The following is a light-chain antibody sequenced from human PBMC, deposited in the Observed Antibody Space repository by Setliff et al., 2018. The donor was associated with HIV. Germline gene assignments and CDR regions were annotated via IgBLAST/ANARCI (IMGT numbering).Light chain of an antibody. CDR1: SSDIGRYNL. CDR3: SAYATSHTYV. Sequence: QSALAQPASVSGSPGQSITISCTGTSSDIGRYNLVSWYQQYPGKAPKLMIYQATKRPSGVSNRFSGSKSGNTASLTISGLQAEDEADYYCSAYATSHTYVFGTGTKV. J-gene: IGLJ1*01. V-gene: IGLV2-23*01. CDR2: QAT.